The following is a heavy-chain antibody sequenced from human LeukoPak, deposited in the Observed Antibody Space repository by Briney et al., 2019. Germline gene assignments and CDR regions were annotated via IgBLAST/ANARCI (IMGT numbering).Heavy chain of an antibody. CDR1: GDSVSSKNGA. CDR3: ARDVGTTGWYTIDY. CDR2: TYYRSKWHS. Sequence: SQTLSLTCAISGDSVSSKNGAWNWIRQSPSRGLEWLGRTYYRSKWHSDYAVSVQGRITISPDTSKNQFSMQLYAVTPEDAAVYYCARDVGTTGWYTIDYWGQRTLVTVSS. J-gene: IGHJ4*02. V-gene: IGHV6-1*01. D-gene: IGHD2-8*01.